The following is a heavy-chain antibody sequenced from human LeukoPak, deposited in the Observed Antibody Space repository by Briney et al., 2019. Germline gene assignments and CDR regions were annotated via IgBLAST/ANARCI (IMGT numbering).Heavy chain of an antibody. J-gene: IGHJ4*02. CDR2: ISGSGGST. Sequence: GGSLRPSCAASGFTFSSYAMSWVRQAPGKGLEWVSAISGSGGSTYYADSVKGRFTISRDNSKNTLYLQMNSLRAEDTAVYYCASHPAVAGKYYFDYWGQGTLVTVSS. CDR1: GFTFSSYA. D-gene: IGHD6-19*01. CDR3: ASHPAVAGKYYFDY. V-gene: IGHV3-23*01.